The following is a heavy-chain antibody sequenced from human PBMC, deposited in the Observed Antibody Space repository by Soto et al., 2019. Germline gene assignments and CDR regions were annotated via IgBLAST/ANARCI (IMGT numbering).Heavy chain of an antibody. V-gene: IGHV3-21*01. J-gene: IGHJ6*03. D-gene: IGHD2-8*01. CDR3: ARVGYCSNGVCYTTNYSYMDV. Sequence: EVQLVESGGGLVKPGGSLRLSCAASGFTFSDYSMNWVRQAPGKGLEWVSSISSSSSYIYYADSVKGRFTISRDNAKNSLYLQMSSLRAEDTAVYYCARVGYCSNGVCYTTNYSYMDVWGKGTTVTVS. CDR2: ISSSSSYI. CDR1: GFTFSDYS.